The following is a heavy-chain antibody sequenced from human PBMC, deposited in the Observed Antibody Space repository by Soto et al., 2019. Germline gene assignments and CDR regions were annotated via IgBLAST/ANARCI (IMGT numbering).Heavy chain of an antibody. J-gene: IGHJ4*02. CDR1: GGSISSGDYY. CDR2: IYYSGST. CDR3: ARANVAAAGKIDY. Sequence: SETLSLTCTVSGGSISSGDYYWSWIRQPPGKGLEWIGYIYYSGSTYYNPSLKSRVTISVDTSKNQFSLKLSSVTAADTAVYYCARANVAAAGKIDYWGQGTLVTVSS. D-gene: IGHD6-13*01. V-gene: IGHV4-30-4*01.